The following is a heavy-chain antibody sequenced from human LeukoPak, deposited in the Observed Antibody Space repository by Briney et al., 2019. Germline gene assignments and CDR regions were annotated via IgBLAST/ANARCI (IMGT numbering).Heavy chain of an antibody. CDR3: AKDISGHYYDSSGRRYDAFDI. CDR1: GFTFSSYA. CDR2: ISGSGGST. J-gene: IGHJ3*02. Sequence: GRSLRLSCAASGFTFSSYAMSWVRQAPGKGLEWVSAISGSGGSTYYADSVKGRFTISRDNSKNTLYLQMNSLRAEDTAVYYCAKDISGHYYDSSGRRYDAFDIWGQGTMVTVSS. D-gene: IGHD3-22*01. V-gene: IGHV3-23*01.